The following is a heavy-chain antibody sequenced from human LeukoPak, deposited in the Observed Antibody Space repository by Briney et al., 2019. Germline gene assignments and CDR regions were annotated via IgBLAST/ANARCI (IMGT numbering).Heavy chain of an antibody. CDR3: ARVWDGSGSYYIAWGVFDY. D-gene: IGHD3-10*01. Sequence: SVKVSCKASGGTFSSYAISWVRQAPGQGLEWMGGIIPIFGTANYAQKFQGRVTITADESTSTAYMELSSLRSEDTAVYYCARVWDGSGSYYIAWGVFDYWGQGTLVTVSS. J-gene: IGHJ4*02. CDR2: IIPIFGTA. V-gene: IGHV1-69*13. CDR1: GGTFSSYA.